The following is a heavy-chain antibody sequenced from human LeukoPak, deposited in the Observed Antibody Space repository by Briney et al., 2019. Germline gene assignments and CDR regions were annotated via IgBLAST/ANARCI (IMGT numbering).Heavy chain of an antibody. D-gene: IGHD5-12*01. CDR3: ARYTRGYSGYESMYNWFDP. V-gene: IGHV4-4*09. J-gene: IGHJ5*02. CDR2: IYTSGST. Sequence: SETLSLTCTVSGGSISSYYWSWIRQPPGKGLEWIGYIYTSGSTNYNPSLKSRVTISVDTSKNQFSLKLSSVTAADTAVYYCARYTRGYSGYESMYNWFDPCGQGTLVTVSS. CDR1: GGSISSYY.